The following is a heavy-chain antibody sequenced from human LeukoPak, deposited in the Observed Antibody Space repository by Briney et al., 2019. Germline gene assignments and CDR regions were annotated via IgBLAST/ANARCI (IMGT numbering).Heavy chain of an antibody. V-gene: IGHV4-34*01. Sequence: PSETLSLTCAVYGGSFSGYYWSWIRQPPGKGLEWIGEINHSGSTNYNPSLKSRVTISVDTSKNQFSLKLSSVTAADTAVYYCARDSKQGYDTSGLYYWGQGTLVTVSS. CDR2: INHSGST. D-gene: IGHD3-22*01. CDR1: GGSFSGYY. J-gene: IGHJ4*02. CDR3: ARDSKQGYDTSGLYY.